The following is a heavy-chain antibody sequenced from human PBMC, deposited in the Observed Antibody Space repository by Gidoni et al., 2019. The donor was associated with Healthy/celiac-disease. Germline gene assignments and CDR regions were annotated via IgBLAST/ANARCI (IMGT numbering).Heavy chain of an antibody. D-gene: IGHD2-2*02. CDR2: ISSSSSYI. Sequence: EVQLVESGGGLVKPGGSLRLSCAASGFTFSSYSMTWVRQAPGKGLEGGSSISSSSSYIYYADSVKGRFTISRDNAKNSLYLQMNSLRAEDTAVYYCARDMGCSSTSCYIPWAASMYYYGMDVWGQGTTVTVSS. CDR3: ARDMGCSSTSCYIPWAASMYYYGMDV. J-gene: IGHJ6*02. CDR1: GFTFSSYS. V-gene: IGHV3-21*01.